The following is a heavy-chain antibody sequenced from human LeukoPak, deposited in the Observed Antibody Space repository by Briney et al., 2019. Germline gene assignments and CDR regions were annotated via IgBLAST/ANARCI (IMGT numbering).Heavy chain of an antibody. CDR2: ISSSSDLM. J-gene: IGHJ4*02. D-gene: IGHD3-10*01. Sequence: PGGSLRLSCPASGFIFSDYYMSWIRQAPGKGLEWVSYISSSSDLMSYVASVKGRFTVSRDNAKNSLFLQMNSLRDEDTAVYYCARVLRGLYNLGDWGQGTLVTVSS. V-gene: IGHV3-11*04. CDR3: ARVLRGLYNLGD. CDR1: GFIFSDYY.